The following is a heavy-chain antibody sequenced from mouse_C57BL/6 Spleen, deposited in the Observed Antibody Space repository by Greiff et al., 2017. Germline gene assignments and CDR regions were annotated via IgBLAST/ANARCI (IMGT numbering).Heavy chain of an antibody. CDR1: GFTFSSYT. CDR2: ISGGGGNT. V-gene: IGHV5-9*01. CDR3: ARVELYYAMDY. Sequence: EVQVVESGGGLVKPGGSLKLSCAASGFTFSSYTMSWVRQTPEKRLEWVATISGGGGNTYYPDSVKGRFTISRDNAKNTLYLQMSSLRSEDTALYYCARVELYYAMDYGGQGTSVTVSS. J-gene: IGHJ4*01.